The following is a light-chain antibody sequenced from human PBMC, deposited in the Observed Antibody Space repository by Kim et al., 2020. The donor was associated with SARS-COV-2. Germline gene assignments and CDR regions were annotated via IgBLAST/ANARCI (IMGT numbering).Light chain of an antibody. V-gene: IGKV1-16*02. CDR3: QQYDGYPGS. CDR1: QGINNY. J-gene: IGKJ2*04. Sequence: SVGGRITMTCRASQGINNYLAWFQQRPGRAPRSLSYGACNLQNGIPSKFSGSGIGTDFTLTITSLQTEDFATYYCQQYDGYPGSFGQGTKREI. CDR2: GAC.